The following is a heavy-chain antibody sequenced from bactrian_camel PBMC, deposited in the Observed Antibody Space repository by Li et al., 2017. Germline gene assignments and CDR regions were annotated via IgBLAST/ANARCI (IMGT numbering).Heavy chain of an antibody. Sequence: QLVESGGGLVQPGGSLRLSCAASGFTFSTYYMSWVRRAPGKGLEWVSSIYSDGTVTYYVDSVKDRFTISKDNAKNVLYLQMDNLKPEDAAMYYCAADRPPFDLCGKYPYPYWGQGTQVTVS. J-gene: IGHJ4*01. D-gene: IGHD3*01. CDR1: GFTFSTYY. V-gene: IGHV3S5*01. CDR2: IYSDGTVT. CDR3: AADRPPFDLCGKYPYPY.